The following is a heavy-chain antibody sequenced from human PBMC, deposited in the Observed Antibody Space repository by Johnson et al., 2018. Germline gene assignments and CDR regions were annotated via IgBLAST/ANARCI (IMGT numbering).Heavy chain of an antibody. CDR1: GGAFSSA. V-gene: IGHV1-69*12. J-gene: IGHJ4*02. CDR2: ILPIFGTT. D-gene: IGHD3-16*01. Sequence: QVQLVQSGAEVKKPGSSVKVSCKASGGAFSSAFSWVRQATGQGLEWMGGILPIFGTTNYAQQFQGRVTLSADENATTVYMELSSLRPEDTAVYYCVRERGFDSWGQGTLVTVSS. CDR3: VRERGFDS.